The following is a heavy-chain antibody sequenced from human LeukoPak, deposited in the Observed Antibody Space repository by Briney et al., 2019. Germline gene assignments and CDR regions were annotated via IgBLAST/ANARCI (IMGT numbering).Heavy chain of an antibody. V-gene: IGHV3-66*01. CDR1: GFTVSSNY. J-gene: IGHJ6*02. CDR2: IYSGGST. Sequence: PGGSLRLSCAASGFTVSSNYMSWVRQAPGKGLEWVSVIYSGGSTYYADSVKGRFTISRDNSKNTLYLQMNSLRAEDTAVYYCTGGKMTTVTTFSYYYGMDVWGQGTTVTVSS. D-gene: IGHD4-17*01. CDR3: TGGKMTTVTTFSYYYGMDV.